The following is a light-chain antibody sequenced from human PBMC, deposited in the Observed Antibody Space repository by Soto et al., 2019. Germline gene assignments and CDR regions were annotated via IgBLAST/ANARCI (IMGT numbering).Light chain of an antibody. CDR1: QSLLDSNGNSR. J-gene: IGKJ5*01. CDR2: LGS. Sequence: DIVMTQSPLSLPVTPGEPASISCRSSQSLLDSNGNSRFDWYLQKPGQSPQLLIYLGSNRASGVXDXXSGSGSGTDFTLKISRVEAEDVGVYYCMQALQTPLPFGQGTRLEIK. CDR3: MQALQTPLP. V-gene: IGKV2-28*01.